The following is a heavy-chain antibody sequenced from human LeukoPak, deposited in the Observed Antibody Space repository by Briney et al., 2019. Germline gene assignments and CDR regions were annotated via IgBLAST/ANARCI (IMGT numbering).Heavy chain of an antibody. J-gene: IGHJ3*02. CDR2: ISGSGGST. V-gene: IGHV3-23*01. CDR1: GFTFSSYG. CDR3: AKADIVVVVAANDAFDI. D-gene: IGHD2-15*01. Sequence: HPGGSLRLSCAASGFTFSSYGMSWVRQAPGKGLEWVSAISGSGGSTYYADSVKGRFTISRDNSKNTLYLQMNSLRAEDTAVYYCAKADIVVVVAANDAFDIWGQGTMVTVSS.